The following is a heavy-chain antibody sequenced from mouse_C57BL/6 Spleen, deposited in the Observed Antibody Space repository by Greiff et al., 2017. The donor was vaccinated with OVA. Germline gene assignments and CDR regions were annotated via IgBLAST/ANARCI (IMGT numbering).Heavy chain of an antibody. J-gene: IGHJ4*01. V-gene: IGHV5-17*01. D-gene: IGHD6-5*01. CDR3: AKALFAMDY. Sequence: DVKLVESGGGLVKPGGSLKLSCAASGFTFSDYGMHWVRQAPEKGLEWVAYISSGSSTIYYADTVKGRFTISRDNAKNTLFLQMTSLRSEDTAMYYCAKALFAMDYWGQGTSVTVSS. CDR1: GFTFSDYG. CDR2: ISSGSSTI.